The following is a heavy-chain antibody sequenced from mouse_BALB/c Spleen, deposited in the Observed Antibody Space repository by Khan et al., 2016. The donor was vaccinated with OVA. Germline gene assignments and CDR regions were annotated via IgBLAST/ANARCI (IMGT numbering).Heavy chain of an antibody. D-gene: IGHD2-14*01. J-gene: IGHJ3*01. Sequence: QVQLKQSGAELARPGASVKMSCKASGYTFTTYTIHWVKQRPGQGLEWIGYIIPTNDYTNYNQKFKDRATLTADKSSSPAYMQLSSLTSEDSAVYDCARDGAYYRSDGWFAYWGQGTLVTVSA. CDR1: GYTFTTYT. V-gene: IGHV1-4*01. CDR2: IIPTNDYT. CDR3: ARDGAYYRSDGWFAY.